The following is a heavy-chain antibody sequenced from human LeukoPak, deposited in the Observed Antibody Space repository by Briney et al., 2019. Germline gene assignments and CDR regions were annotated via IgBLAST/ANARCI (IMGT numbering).Heavy chain of an antibody. CDR1: EFTFSSYS. Sequence: GGSLRLSCAASEFTFSSYSMNWVRQAPGKGLEWVSSISSSSSYIYYADSVKGRFTISRDNAKNSLYLQMNSLRAEDTAVYYCARGGYYGSGSYSKYYYYYYMDVWGKGTTVTVSS. J-gene: IGHJ6*03. V-gene: IGHV3-21*01. CDR2: ISSSSSYI. D-gene: IGHD3-10*01. CDR3: ARGGYYGSGSYSKYYYYYYMDV.